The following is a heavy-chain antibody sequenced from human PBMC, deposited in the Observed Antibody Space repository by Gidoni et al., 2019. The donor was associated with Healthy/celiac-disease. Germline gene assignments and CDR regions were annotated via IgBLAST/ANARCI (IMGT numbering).Heavy chain of an antibody. CDR2: IYYSGST. J-gene: IGHJ6*02. Sequence: QLQLQESGPGLVKPSETLSLTCTVSGGSISSSSYYWGWIRQPPGKGLEWIGSIYYSGSTYYNPSLKSRVTISVDTSKNQFSLKLSSVTAADTAVYYCASPMVRGVWRYGMDVWGQGTTVTVSS. V-gene: IGHV4-39*01. CDR3: ASPMVRGVWRYGMDV. CDR1: GGSISSSSYY. D-gene: IGHD3-10*01.